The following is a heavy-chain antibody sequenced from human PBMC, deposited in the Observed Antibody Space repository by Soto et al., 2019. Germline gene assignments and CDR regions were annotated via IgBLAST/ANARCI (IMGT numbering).Heavy chain of an antibody. CDR1: GFTFSSYA. Sequence: EVQLLESGGGLVQPGGFLSLSCAASGFTFSSYAMSCVRQAPGKWLEWVSAISGSGGRTYYADSVKGRFTISRDNSKNTLYRQMNSLRAEDTAVYYCAKTIQAIVVVDQYYFDYWGQGTLVTVS. D-gene: IGHD2-15*01. V-gene: IGHV3-23*01. CDR2: ISGSGGRT. CDR3: AKTIQAIVVVDQYYFDY. J-gene: IGHJ4*02.